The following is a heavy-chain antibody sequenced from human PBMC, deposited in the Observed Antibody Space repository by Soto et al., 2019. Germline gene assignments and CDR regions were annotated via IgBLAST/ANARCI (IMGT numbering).Heavy chain of an antibody. Sequence: GGSLRLSCAASGFTFSSYAMHWVRQAPGKGLEWVAVISYDGSNIYYADSVKGRFTISRDNSKNTLYLQMNSLRAEDTAVYYCTRDPYGEPFLVMDVWGKGTTVTVSS. J-gene: IGHJ6*03. CDR3: TRDPYGEPFLVMDV. CDR2: ISYDGSNI. V-gene: IGHV3-30-3*01. D-gene: IGHD3-10*01. CDR1: GFTFSSYA.